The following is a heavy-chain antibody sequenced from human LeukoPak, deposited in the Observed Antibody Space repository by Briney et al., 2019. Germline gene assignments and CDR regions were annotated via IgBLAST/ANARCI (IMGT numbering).Heavy chain of an antibody. J-gene: IGHJ5*02. D-gene: IGHD3-10*01. Sequence: KPSETLSLTCTVSGGSISSYYWSWIRQPPGKGLEWIGNIYYSGSTNYNASLKSRVTISVDTSKNQFSLKLSPVTAADTAVYYCARDINWFDPWGQGTLVTVSS. CDR2: IYYSGST. V-gene: IGHV4-59*01. CDR1: GGSISSYY. CDR3: ARDINWFDP.